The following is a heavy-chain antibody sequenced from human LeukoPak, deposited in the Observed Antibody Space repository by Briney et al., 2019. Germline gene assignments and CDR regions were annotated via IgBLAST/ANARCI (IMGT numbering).Heavy chain of an antibody. J-gene: IGHJ6*02. CDR3: ARGHYGLDV. V-gene: IGHV3-53*01. CDR1: GFTVSSNY. Sequence: PGGSLRLSCAASGFTVSSNYMSWVRQAPGKGLEWVSVIYSGGSTYYADSVKGRFTISRDNARNSVYLQMNSLRAEDTAVYYCARGHYGLDVWGQGTTVTVSS. CDR2: IYSGGST.